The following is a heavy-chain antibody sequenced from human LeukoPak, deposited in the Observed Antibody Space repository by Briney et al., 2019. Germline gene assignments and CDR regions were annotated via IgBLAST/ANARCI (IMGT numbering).Heavy chain of an antibody. V-gene: IGHV3-48*01. Sequence: SGGSLRLSCVASGFTFSSYSMNWVRQAPGKGLEWVSYISSSSSTTYYADSVKGRFTISRDNAKNSLYLQMNSLRAEDTAVYYCARDRMDTAMVSDYWGQGTLVSVSS. CDR1: GFTFSSYS. J-gene: IGHJ4*02. D-gene: IGHD5-18*01. CDR2: ISSSSSTT. CDR3: ARDRMDTAMVSDY.